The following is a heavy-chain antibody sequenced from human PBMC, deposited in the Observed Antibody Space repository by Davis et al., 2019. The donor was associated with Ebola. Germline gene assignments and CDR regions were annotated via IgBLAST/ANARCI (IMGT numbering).Heavy chain of an antibody. D-gene: IGHD6-13*01. Sequence: AASVKVSCKASGYTFTSYDINWVRQATGQGFEWMGWMNPNSGNTGYAQKFQGRVTMTRDTSTSTAYMELSGLRSEDTAVYYCARANWATVGTRWFDPWGQGTLVTASS. J-gene: IGHJ5*02. V-gene: IGHV1-8*01. CDR2: MNPNSGNT. CDR1: GYTFTSYD. CDR3: ARANWATVGTRWFDP.